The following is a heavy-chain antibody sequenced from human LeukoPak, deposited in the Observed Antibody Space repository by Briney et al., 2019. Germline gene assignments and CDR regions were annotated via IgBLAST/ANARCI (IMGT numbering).Heavy chain of an antibody. D-gene: IGHD3-16*02. Sequence: GASVKVSCTASGYTFTSYGISWVRQAPGQGLEWMGWISAYNGNTNYAQKLQGRVTMTTDTSTSTAYMELRSLRSDDTAVYYCAGDRSYYDYVWGSYLGYYFDYWGQGTLVTVSS. CDR1: GYTFTSYG. J-gene: IGHJ4*02. CDR2: ISAYNGNT. V-gene: IGHV1-18*01. CDR3: AGDRSYYDYVWGSYLGYYFDY.